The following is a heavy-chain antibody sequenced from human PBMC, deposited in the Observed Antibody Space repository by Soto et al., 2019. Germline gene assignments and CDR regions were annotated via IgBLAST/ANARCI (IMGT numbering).Heavy chain of an antibody. J-gene: IGHJ4*02. Sequence: QVQLVQSGAEVKKPGSSVKVSCKASGYTFSSYAMHWVRQAPGQMLEWMGWINAGNGKTKYSQKFQGRVTITKDTSASTAYMKLSSLRSEDTDVYYCARSYGDYGSYCVANFDYWGQGTLVTVSS. CDR2: INAGNGKT. CDR1: GYTFSSYA. V-gene: IGHV1-3*01. D-gene: IGHD1-26*01. CDR3: ARSYGDYGSYCVANFDY.